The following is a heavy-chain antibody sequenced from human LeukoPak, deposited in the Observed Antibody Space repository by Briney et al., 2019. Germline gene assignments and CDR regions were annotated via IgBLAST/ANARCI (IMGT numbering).Heavy chain of an antibody. D-gene: IGHD5-18*01. CDR3: ARGAYSYVGYFDY. J-gene: IGHJ4*02. V-gene: IGHV4-38-2*02. Sequence: PSETLSLTCTVSGYSINGGYYWGWIRQPPGKGLEWIGIIYHSGTTYSNPSPTSRVTISVDTSKNQLSLKLTSVTAEDTAVYYCARGAYSYVGYFDYWGQGTLVTVSS. CDR2: IYHSGTT. CDR1: GYSINGGYY.